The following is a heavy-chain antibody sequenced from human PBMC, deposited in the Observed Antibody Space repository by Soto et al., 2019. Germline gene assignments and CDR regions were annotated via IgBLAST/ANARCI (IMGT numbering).Heavy chain of an antibody. J-gene: IGHJ4*02. D-gene: IGHD2-15*01. CDR1: GFSLSTSGVG. V-gene: IGHV2-5*02. CDR2: IYWDDDK. CDR3: ALRGGEGYGSGGSCRGGYFDY. Sequence: QITLKESGPTLVKPTQTLTLTCTFSGFSLSTSGVGVGWIRQPPGKALEWLALIYWDDDKRYSPSLKTRLTVTKDTCKNQVVLTRTNMDPGETARYCSALRGGEGYGSGGSCRGGYFDYWGKGTLVTVSS.